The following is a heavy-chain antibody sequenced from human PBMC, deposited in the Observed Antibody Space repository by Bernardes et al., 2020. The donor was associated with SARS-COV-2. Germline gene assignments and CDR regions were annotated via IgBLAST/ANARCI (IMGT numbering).Heavy chain of an antibody. V-gene: IGHV3-30-3*01. D-gene: IGHD3-22*01. CDR3: ARATYSSGYREYYYGFDV. CDR1: GFTVSRYA. J-gene: IGHJ6*02. Sequence: GSLSPSCAASGFTVSRYAMHWVRPAPGKGLEWVAVISYDGALKYYPDSVKGRFTLARDNSKSTLYLQMNSLRDEDTALYYCARATYSSGYREYYYGFDVWGQGTTVTVSS. CDR2: ISYDGALK.